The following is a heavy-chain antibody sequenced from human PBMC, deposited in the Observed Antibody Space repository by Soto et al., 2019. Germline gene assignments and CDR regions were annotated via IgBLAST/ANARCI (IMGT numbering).Heavy chain of an antibody. D-gene: IGHD2-15*01. V-gene: IGHV1-18*01. CDR2: VSGYNGNP. CDR3: ARDIGYCRSGTCRTERFDP. J-gene: IGHJ5*02. CDR1: GYTFSSHG. Sequence: QVQLVQSGAEVKKPGTSVKVSCTASGYTFSSHGISWVRQAPGQVLQWIGWVSGYNGNPNYAQSLQGRVTMTTDTATHRDSMELRSLRSDDTAVYYWARDIGYCRSGTCRTERFDPWCQGTLVIVSS.